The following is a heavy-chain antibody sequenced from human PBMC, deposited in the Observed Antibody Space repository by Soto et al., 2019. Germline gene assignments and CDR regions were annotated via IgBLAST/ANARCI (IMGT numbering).Heavy chain of an antibody. CDR1: GFTFSNIW. J-gene: IGHJ4*02. Sequence: GGSLRLSCAASGFTFSNIWMSWVRRSPEKGPEWVASISPDGGEIYYVDSVKGRFTISRGNTRNSLYLQMNSLRAEDTAVYYCAKGPRWGQGTLVTVSS. V-gene: IGHV3-7*01. CDR2: ISPDGGEI. CDR3: AKGPR.